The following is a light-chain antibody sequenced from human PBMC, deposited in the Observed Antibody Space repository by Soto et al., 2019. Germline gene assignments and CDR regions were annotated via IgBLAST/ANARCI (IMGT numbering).Light chain of an antibody. CDR2: SNN. CDR1: SSNIGSNT. Sequence: QSVLTQPPSASGTRGQRGTISCSGSSSNIGSNTVNWYQQLPGTAPKLLIYSNNQRPSVVPDRFSGSKSGPSASLAISGLQADDEADYYCATWDDSLTNRVFGGGTKVTVL. CDR3: ATWDDSLTNRV. J-gene: IGLJ3*02. V-gene: IGLV1-44*01.